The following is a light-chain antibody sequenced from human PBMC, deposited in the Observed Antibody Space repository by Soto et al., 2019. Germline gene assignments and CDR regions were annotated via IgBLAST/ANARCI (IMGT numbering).Light chain of an antibody. CDR3: QSYDSSLSGVV. V-gene: IGLV1-40*01. Sequence: QAVVTQPPSVSGAPGQRVTISCTGSSSNIGANYDVQWYQQLPGTAPKLLIYTNRNRPSGVPDRFSGSKSGTSASLAITGLQAEDEADYYCQSYDSSLSGVVFGGGTKLTVL. J-gene: IGLJ2*01. CDR2: TNR. CDR1: SSNIGANYD.